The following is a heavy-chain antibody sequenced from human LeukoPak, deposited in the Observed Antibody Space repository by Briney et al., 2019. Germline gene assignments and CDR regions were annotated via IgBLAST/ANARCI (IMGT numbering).Heavy chain of an antibody. J-gene: IGHJ4*02. CDR1: GGSISSSSHY. Sequence: TSETLSLTCTVSGGSISSSSHYWGWIRQPPGKGLEWSGSMYYSGSTYYNPSLKSRVTISVDTSKNQFSLKLSSVTAADTAVYYCARQRAASGIRNVDYWGQGTLVTVSS. V-gene: IGHV4-39*01. CDR2: MYYSGST. D-gene: IGHD6-13*01. CDR3: ARQRAASGIRNVDY.